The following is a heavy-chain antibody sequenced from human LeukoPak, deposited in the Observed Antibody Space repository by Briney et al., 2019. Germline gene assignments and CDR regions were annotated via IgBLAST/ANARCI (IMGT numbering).Heavy chain of an antibody. J-gene: IGHJ4*02. CDR3: AREENCSGGSCYYY. D-gene: IGHD2-15*01. CDR2: INPNSGGT. CDR1: GGTFSSYA. Sequence: ASVKVSCKASGGTFSSYAISWVRQAPGQGLEWMGRINPNSGGTNYAQKFQGRVTMTRDTSISTAYMELSRLTSDDTAVYYCAREENCSGGSCYYYWGQGTLVTVSS. V-gene: IGHV1-2*06.